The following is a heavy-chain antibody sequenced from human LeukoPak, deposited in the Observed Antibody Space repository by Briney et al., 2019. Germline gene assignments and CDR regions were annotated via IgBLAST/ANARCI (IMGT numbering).Heavy chain of an antibody. CDR1: GGSISSSSYY. Sequence: SETLSLTCTVSGGSISSSSYYWGWLRQPPGKGLEWIGSIYYSGSTYYNPSLKSRVTISVDTSKNQFSLKLSSVTAADTAVYYCARQAGGTSGPFDYWGQGTLVTVSS. J-gene: IGHJ4*02. CDR2: IYYSGST. D-gene: IGHD4-23*01. V-gene: IGHV4-39*01. CDR3: ARQAGGTSGPFDY.